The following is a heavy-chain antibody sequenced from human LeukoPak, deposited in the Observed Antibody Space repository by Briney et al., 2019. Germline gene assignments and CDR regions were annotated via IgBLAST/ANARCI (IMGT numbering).Heavy chain of an antibody. CDR3: ATLGEYYDSSGYYYN. CDR1: GGSFRGYY. Sequence: SETLSLTYAVYGGSFRGYYWSWIRQPPGKGLEWIGEINHSGSTYYNPSLKSRVTISVDSSKNQFSLKLTSVTAADTAVYYCATLGEYYDSSGYYYNWGQGTLVTVSS. CDR2: INHSGST. D-gene: IGHD3-22*01. V-gene: IGHV4-34*01. J-gene: IGHJ4*02.